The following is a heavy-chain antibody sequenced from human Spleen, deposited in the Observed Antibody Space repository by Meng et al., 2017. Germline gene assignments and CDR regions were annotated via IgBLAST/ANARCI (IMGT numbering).Heavy chain of an antibody. V-gene: IGHV1-69*02. CDR1: GGTFSSYT. J-gene: IGHJ4*02. CDR3: ATRGNPYLNC. CDR2: IIPILGIA. Sequence: QVQRVQSGAEVKKPGSSVKVSCKASGGTFSSYTISWVRQAPGQGLEWMGRIIPILGIANYAQKFQGRVTMTTDTSTSTGYMELTSLRSDDTAVYYCATRGNPYLNCWGQGTLVTVSS.